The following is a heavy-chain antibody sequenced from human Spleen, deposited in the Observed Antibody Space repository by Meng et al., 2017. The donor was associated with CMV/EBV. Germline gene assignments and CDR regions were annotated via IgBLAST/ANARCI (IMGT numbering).Heavy chain of an antibody. CDR2: IGSRDGYI. D-gene: IGHD2-15*01. Sequence: LRLSCGGSGFTFSTYTMNWVRQAPGKGLEWVSSIGSRDGYIYYADSVKGRLSISRDNAKNSVYLQMSSLRVEDSGVYYCTRGGGSAAWWGQGTLVTVSS. CDR1: GFTFSTYT. V-gene: IGHV3-21*01. J-gene: IGHJ4*02. CDR3: TRGGGSAAW.